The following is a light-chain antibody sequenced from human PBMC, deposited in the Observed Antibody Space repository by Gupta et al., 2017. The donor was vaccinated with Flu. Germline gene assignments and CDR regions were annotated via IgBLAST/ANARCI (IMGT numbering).Light chain of an antibody. CDR3: QQSDSTPQNS. V-gene: IGKV1-39*01. Sequence: DIQMTQSPSSLSASVGDRVTITCRASQSISSYLNWYQQKPGKAPKLLIYAASSLQSGVPSRFSGSGSGTDFTLTISSLQPEDFATYYCQQSDSTPQNSLGQGTKMEIK. CDR1: QSISSY. J-gene: IGKJ2*03. CDR2: AAS.